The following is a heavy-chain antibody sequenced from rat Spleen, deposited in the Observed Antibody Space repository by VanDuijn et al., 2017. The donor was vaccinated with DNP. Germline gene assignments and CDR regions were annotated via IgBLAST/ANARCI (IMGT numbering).Heavy chain of an antibody. CDR3: VRHRLYNNLFDY. Sequence: EVQLVESGGGLVQPGRSMKLSCAASGFTFSNSDMAWVRRAPTKGLEWVAAISTGGGNTYYRDPVKGRFTISRDNAKSTLYLQMDSLRSEETATYYCVRHRLYNNLFDYWGQGVMVTVSS. J-gene: IGHJ2*01. D-gene: IGHD1-10*01. V-gene: IGHV5S11*01. CDR1: GFTFSNSD. CDR2: ISTGGGNT.